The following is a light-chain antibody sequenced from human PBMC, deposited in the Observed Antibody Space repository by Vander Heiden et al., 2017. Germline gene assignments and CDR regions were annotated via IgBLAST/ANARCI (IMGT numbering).Light chain of an antibody. CDR3: SSYTSSTTPVA. V-gene: IGLV2-18*02. CDR2: EVT. J-gene: IGLJ2*01. Sequence: QSALTQPPSVSGSPGQSVTISCTGTSSEVGSYNRVSWYQQPPGTAPKLMIYEVTKRPSGVPDRFSGSKSGNTASLTISGLQAEDEADYYCSSYTSSTTPVAFGGGTKLTVL. CDR1: SSEVGSYNR.